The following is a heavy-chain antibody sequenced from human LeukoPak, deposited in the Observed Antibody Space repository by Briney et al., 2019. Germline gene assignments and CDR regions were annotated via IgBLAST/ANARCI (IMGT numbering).Heavy chain of an antibody. Sequence: SETLSLTCTVSGGSISSYYWSWIRQPPGKGLEWIGYIYYSGSTNYNPSLKSRFTISVDTSKNQFSLKLSAVTAADTAVYYCARVRDIVVVPAAIGAFDIWGQGTMVTVSS. V-gene: IGHV4-59*01. CDR1: GGSISSYY. CDR3: ARVRDIVVVPAAIGAFDI. CDR2: IYYSGST. D-gene: IGHD2-2*02. J-gene: IGHJ3*02.